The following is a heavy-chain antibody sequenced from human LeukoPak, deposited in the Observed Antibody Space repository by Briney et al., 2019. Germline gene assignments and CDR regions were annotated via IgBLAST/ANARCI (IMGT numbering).Heavy chain of an antibody. J-gene: IGHJ4*02. CDR3: ARLILPGILAAASSGTYYFDY. D-gene: IGHD6-13*01. V-gene: IGHV4-39*01. CDR1: GGSISSSSYY. Sequence: SATLSLTCTVSGGSISSSSYYWGWIRQPPGRGLEWIGSIYYSGSTYYNQSLRSRVTISVDTSKNQFSLKLSSVTAADTAVYYCARLILPGILAAASSGTYYFDYWGQGTLVTVSS. CDR2: IYYSGST.